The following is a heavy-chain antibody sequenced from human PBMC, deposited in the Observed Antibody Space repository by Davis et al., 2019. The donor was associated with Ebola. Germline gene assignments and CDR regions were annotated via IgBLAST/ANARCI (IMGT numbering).Heavy chain of an antibody. Sequence: ASVTVSCTASGYTFTSYGISWVRQAPGQGLEWMGWFSAYNGNTNYAQKLKGRVTMTTDPSTSTAYMELRSLRSDDTAVYYCARDPVAGPFDYWGQGTLVTVSS. CDR3: ARDPVAGPFDY. D-gene: IGHD6-19*01. CDR2: FSAYNGNT. J-gene: IGHJ4*02. CDR1: GYTFTSYG. V-gene: IGHV1-18*01.